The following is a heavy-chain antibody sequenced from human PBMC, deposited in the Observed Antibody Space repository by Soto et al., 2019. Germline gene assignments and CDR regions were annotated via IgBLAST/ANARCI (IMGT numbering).Heavy chain of an antibody. CDR1: GFSFRTYS. V-gene: IGHV3-21*01. Sequence: EVQLVESGGGQVKPGGSLRLSCAAAGFSFRTYSINWVRQAPGKGLEWDPSIHSSRRYIFYADSVKGRFTISGDHAEKFLFLQMSSLRAEDTAVYYCARASQNFWMRADACDIGGEGTMVVVSS. J-gene: IGHJ3*02. CDR2: IHSSRRYI. D-gene: IGHD3-3*01. CDR3: ARASQNFWMRADACDI.